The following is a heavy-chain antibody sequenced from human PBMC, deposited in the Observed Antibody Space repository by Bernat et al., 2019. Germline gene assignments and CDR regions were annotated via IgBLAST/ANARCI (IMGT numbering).Heavy chain of an antibody. J-gene: IGHJ2*01. V-gene: IGHV4-31*03. D-gene: IGHD3-10*01. CDR3: ARAPLEIGEERYWYFDL. CDR2: IYYSGST. CDR1: GGSISSGGYY. Sequence: QVQLQESGPGLVKPSQTLSLTCTVSGGSISSGGYYWSWIRQHPGKGLEWIGYIYYSGSTYYNPSLKSRVTISVDTSKNQFSLKLSSVTAADTAVYYCARAPLEIGEERYWYFDLWGRGTLVTVSS.